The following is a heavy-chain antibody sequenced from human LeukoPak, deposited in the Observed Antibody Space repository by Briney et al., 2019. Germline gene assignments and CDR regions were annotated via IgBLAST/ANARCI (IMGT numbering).Heavy chain of an antibody. V-gene: IGHV3-48*04. Sequence: GSLRLSCAASGFTFSSYSMNWVRQAPGKGLEWVSYISSSSSTIYYADSVKGRFTISRDNAKNSLYLQMNSLRAEDTAVYYCARDYTGYSSSWYNWFDPWGQGTLGTVSS. D-gene: IGHD6-13*01. CDR3: ARDYTGYSSSWYNWFDP. CDR2: ISSSSSTI. CDR1: GFTFSSYS. J-gene: IGHJ5*02.